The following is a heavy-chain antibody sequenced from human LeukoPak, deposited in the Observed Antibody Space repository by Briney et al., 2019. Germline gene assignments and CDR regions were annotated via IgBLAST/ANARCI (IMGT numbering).Heavy chain of an antibody. V-gene: IGHV3-23*01. CDR1: GFTFSSYA. D-gene: IGHD1-26*01. CDR3: AKDPAGSSYFDY. J-gene: IGHJ4*02. CDR2: ISGSGGST. Sequence: GGSLRLSCAASGFTFSSYAMSWVRQAPGKGREWVSAISGSGGSTYYADSVKGRFTISRDNSKNTLYLQMNSLRAEDTAVYYCAKDPAGSSYFDYWGQGTLVTVSS.